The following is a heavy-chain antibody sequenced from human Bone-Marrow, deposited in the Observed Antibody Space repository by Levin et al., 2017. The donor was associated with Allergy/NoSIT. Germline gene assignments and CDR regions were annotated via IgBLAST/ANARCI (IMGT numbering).Heavy chain of an antibody. J-gene: IGHJ4*02. V-gene: IGHV4-39*01. CDR1: GGSISSSSYY. Sequence: GSLRLSCTVSGGSISSSSYYWGWIRQPPGKGLEWIGSIYYSGSTYFKPSLKSRVSIFADASKNQFSLKLSSVTAADTAVYYCARHVGDYYFDTSGVVDYWGQGTLVTVSS. CDR2: IYYSGST. D-gene: IGHD3-22*01. CDR3: ARHVGDYYFDTSGVVDY.